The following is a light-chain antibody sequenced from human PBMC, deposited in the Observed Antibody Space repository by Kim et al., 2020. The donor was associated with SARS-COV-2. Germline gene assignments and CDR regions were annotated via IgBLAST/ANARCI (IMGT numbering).Light chain of an antibody. V-gene: IGKV3-20*01. CDR3: QQYGSSPLT. CDR1: HSVSSSS. CDR2: GAS. Sequence: SPGDRPSLPCRASHSVSSSSLAWYQQKPGQAPRLLIYGASSRATGIPDRFSGSGSRTDFTLTISRLEPEDVAVYYCQQYGSSPLTFGGGTKVDIK. J-gene: IGKJ4*01.